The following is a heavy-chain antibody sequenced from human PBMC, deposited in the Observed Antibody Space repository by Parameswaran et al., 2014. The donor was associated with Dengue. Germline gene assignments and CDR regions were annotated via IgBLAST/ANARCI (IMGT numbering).Heavy chain of an antibody. CDR3: ARDVLWFDP. CDR2: IYTSGST. Sequence: VRQAPGKGLEWIGHIYTSGSTNYNPSLKSRVTISVDTSKNQFSLKLSSVTAADTAVYYCARDVLWFDPWGQGTLVTVSS. J-gene: IGHJ5*02. V-gene: IGHV4-4*08.